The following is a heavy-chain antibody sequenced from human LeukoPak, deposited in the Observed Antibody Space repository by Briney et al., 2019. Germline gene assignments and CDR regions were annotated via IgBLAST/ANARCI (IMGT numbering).Heavy chain of an antibody. V-gene: IGHV3-21*01. CDR2: ISSSSSYI. CDR3: ARDYYGSGSYYIPGRYYYYGMDV. J-gene: IGHJ6*04. D-gene: IGHD3-10*01. Sequence: GGSLRLSCAASGFTFSSYSMNWVRQPPGKGLEWVSSISSSSSYIYYADSVKGRFTISRGNAKNSLYLQMNSLRAEDTAVYYCARDYYGSGSYYIPGRYYYYGMDVWGKGTTVTVSS. CDR1: GFTFSSYS.